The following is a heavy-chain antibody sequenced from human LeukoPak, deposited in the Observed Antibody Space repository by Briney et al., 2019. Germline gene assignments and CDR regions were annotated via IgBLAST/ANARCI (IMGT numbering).Heavy chain of an antibody. Sequence: GGSLRLSCAASGFNFSNYAMTWVRQAPGKGLDWVSGISATGGSTYYADSVRGRFTISRDNSKNTLYLQMNSLRAEDTAIYYCAKISTTVTSGWFDPWGQGTLVTVSS. V-gene: IGHV3-23*01. CDR3: AKISTTVTSGWFDP. CDR1: GFNFSNYA. J-gene: IGHJ5*02. D-gene: IGHD4-17*01. CDR2: ISATGGST.